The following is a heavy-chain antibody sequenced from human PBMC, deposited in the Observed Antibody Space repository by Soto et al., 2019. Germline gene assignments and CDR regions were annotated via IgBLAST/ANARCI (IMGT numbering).Heavy chain of an antibody. Sequence: QVQLVQSGAEVKKPGASVKVSCKASGYTFTDYYIHWMRQAPGQGLEWMGWIHPNSGDTTYAQKFQGWITMTRDRSICTAYLGLSRLKSDDTVVYYSARVNYSGSGHDYCHGIDVWGHGTTVTVSS. CDR3: ARVNYSGSGHDYCHGIDV. CDR1: GYTFTDYY. CDR2: IHPNSGDT. D-gene: IGHD3-10*01. V-gene: IGHV1-2*04. J-gene: IGHJ6*02.